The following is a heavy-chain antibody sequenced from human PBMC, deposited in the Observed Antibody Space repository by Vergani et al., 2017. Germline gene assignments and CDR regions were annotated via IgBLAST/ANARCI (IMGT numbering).Heavy chain of an antibody. J-gene: IGHJ6*03. CDR3: ARHKEQLVPGNYYYYYFMDV. CDR1: GGSIRSPFYY. D-gene: IGHD6-13*01. Sequence: QLQLQESDPGLVKPSETLSLTCTVSGGSIRSPFYYWGWIRQPPGKGLEWIGTIYYSGSTYYNPSLKSRVTISVDTSKNQFSLKLNSVTAADTAVYYCARHKEQLVPGNYYYYYFMDVWGKGTPVTGSS. CDR2: IYYSGST. V-gene: IGHV4-39*01.